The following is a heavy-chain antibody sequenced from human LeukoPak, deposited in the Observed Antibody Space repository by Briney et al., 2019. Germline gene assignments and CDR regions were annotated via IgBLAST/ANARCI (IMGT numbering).Heavy chain of an antibody. CDR3: ARGNRYNWNDGGVVFDY. V-gene: IGHV3-53*01. D-gene: IGHD1-20*01. Sequence: GGSLRLSCEASGFTFETFWMSWVRQAPGKGLEWVSVIYSGGSTYYADSVKGRFTISRDNSKNTLYLQMNSLRAEDTAVYYCARGNRYNWNDGGVVFDYWGQGTLVTVSS. CDR1: GFTFETFW. J-gene: IGHJ4*02. CDR2: IYSGGST.